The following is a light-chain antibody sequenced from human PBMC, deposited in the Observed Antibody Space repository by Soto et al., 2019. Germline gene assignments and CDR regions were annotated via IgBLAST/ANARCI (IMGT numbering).Light chain of an antibody. CDR3: QQYDNLPT. J-gene: IGKJ4*01. Sequence: DIQMTQSPSSLSASVGDRVTITCQASQGITNHLSWYQQKSGKAPKLLIYDASLLEVGVPSRFSGSGSGTDFTFTISSLQPEDIATYYCQQYDNLPTFGGGTKVEI. V-gene: IGKV1-33*01. CDR2: DAS. CDR1: QGITNH.